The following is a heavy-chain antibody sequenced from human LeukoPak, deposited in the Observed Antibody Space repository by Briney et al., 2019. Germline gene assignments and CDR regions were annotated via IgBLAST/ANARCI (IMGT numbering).Heavy chain of an antibody. CDR2: VYHSGTF. V-gene: IGHV4-4*02. CDR1: GGSITTDW. J-gene: IGHJ6*04. Sequence: SETLSLTCAVSGGSITTDWWSWVRQPPGGGLEWIGEVYHSGTFNYNPPLESRVSLSLDTSKNEFSLKLTSLTAADTAIYYCARRSGSGRMDVWGRGTTVTVSS. D-gene: IGHD3-10*01. CDR3: ARRSGSGRMDV.